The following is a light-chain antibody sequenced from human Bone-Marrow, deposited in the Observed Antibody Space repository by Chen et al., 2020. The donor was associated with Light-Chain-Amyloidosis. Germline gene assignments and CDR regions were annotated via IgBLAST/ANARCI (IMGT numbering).Light chain of an antibody. J-gene: IGLJ3*02. CDR2: EDD. V-gene: IGLV6-57*01. CDR1: SGSIATNY. Sequence: NFMLTQPHSVSESPGKTVIISCTRSSGSIATNYVQWYQQRPGSSPTTVIYEDDQRPSGVPDQFSGSIDRSSSAASLTISGLKIEDEADYSCQSDQCSGQGVFGGGTKLTLL. CDR3: QSDQCSGQGV.